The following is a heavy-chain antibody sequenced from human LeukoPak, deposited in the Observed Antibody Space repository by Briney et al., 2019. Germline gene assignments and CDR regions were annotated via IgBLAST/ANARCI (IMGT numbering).Heavy chain of an antibody. J-gene: IGHJ4*02. CDR3: ARTQPGDYLSPFDY. D-gene: IGHD4-17*01. Sequence: GGALRLSCAASGFTFRNCWMSWVRQAPGKEVEWVANIKQDGSEQYYVDSAKGRIPITRGNAQNSLYLQMNNLRAEDTAVYYCARTQPGDYLSPFDYWGQGTLVTVSS. CDR1: GFTFRNCW. CDR2: IKQDGSEQ. V-gene: IGHV3-7*01.